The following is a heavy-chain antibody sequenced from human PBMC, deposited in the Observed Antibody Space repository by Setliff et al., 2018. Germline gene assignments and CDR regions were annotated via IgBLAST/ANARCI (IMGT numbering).Heavy chain of an antibody. Sequence: ASVKVSCKASGNRFTDYNLHWVRQAPGRGLEWMGWINPNSGDTHSAQKFQGRVTMTRDTSINTAYMELSSLTSDDTAFYYCVRSGKFGMRFWFDQWGQGTLVTVSS. CDR1: GNRFTDYN. CDR2: INPNSGDT. J-gene: IGHJ5*02. CDR3: VRSGKFGMRFWFDQ. D-gene: IGHD1-26*01. V-gene: IGHV1-2*02.